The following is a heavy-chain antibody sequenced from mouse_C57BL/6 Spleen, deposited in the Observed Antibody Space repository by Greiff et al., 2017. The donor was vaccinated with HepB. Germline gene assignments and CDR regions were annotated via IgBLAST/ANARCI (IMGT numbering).Heavy chain of an antibody. CDR3: ATTVVATRAMDY. J-gene: IGHJ4*01. CDR1: GFSLTSYG. D-gene: IGHD1-1*01. Sequence: VKLMESGPGLVQPSQSLSITCTVSGFSLTSYGVHWVRQSPGKGLEWLGVIWRGGSTDYNAAFMSRLSITKDNSKSQVFFKMNSLQADDTAIYYCATTVVATRAMDYWGQGTSVTVSS. CDR2: IWRGGST. V-gene: IGHV2-5*01.